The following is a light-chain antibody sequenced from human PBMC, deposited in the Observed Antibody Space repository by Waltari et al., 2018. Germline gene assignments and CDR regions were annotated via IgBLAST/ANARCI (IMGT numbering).Light chain of an antibody. J-gene: IGLJ2*01. Sequence: QSALTQTATVSGSTGQSITISCTETSSYVGTYKLVSWYQQNPGEAPTLIIYDANKRPSAVSNRVSAAKSGNTASLTISGLHAAYESDYYCCSYAGSAIAVFVGGTKLTVL. CDR2: DAN. V-gene: IGLV2-23*01. CDR3: CSYAGSAIAV. CDR1: SSYVGTYKL.